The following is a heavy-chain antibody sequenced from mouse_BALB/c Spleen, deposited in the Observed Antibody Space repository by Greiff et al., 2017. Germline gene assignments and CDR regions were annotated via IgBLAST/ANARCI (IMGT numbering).Heavy chain of an antibody. CDR3: VRDNYGYYYAMDY. CDR1: GFTFNTNA. V-gene: IGHV10S3*01. J-gene: IGHJ4*01. D-gene: IGHD1-2*01. CDR2: IRSKSNNYAT. Sequence: EVKLVETGGGLVQPKGSLKLSCAASGFTFNTNAMNWVRQAPGKGLEWVARIRSKSNNYATYYADSVKDRFTISRDDSQSMLYLQMNNLKTEDTAMYYCVRDNYGYYYAMDYWGQGTSVTVSS.